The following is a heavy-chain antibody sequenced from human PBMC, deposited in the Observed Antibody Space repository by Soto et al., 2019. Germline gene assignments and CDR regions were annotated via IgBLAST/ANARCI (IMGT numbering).Heavy chain of an antibody. V-gene: IGHV3-7*03. CDR1: GFTFSSYW. D-gene: IGHD3-22*01. Sequence: GGSLRLSCAASGFTFSSYWMSWVRQAPGKGLEWVANIKQDGSEKYYVDSVKGRFTISRDNAKNSLYLQMNSLRAEDTAVYYCARDSPYYYDSSGYYSHCDYWGQGTLVTVSS. J-gene: IGHJ4*02. CDR3: ARDSPYYYDSSGYYSHCDY. CDR2: IKQDGSEK.